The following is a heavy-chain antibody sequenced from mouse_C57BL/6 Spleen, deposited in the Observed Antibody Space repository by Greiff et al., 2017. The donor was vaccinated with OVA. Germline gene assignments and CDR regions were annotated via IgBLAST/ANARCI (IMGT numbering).Heavy chain of an antibody. V-gene: IGHV1-81*01. Sequence: VMLVESGAELARPGASVKLSCKASGYTFTSYGISWVKQRTGQGLEWIGEIYPRSGNTYYNEKFKGKATLTADKSSSTAYMELRSLTSEDSAVYFCARGEAVVDYWGQGTTLTVSS. CDR1: GYTFTSYG. CDR2: IYPRSGNT. CDR3: ARGEAVVDY. J-gene: IGHJ2*01. D-gene: IGHD1-1*01.